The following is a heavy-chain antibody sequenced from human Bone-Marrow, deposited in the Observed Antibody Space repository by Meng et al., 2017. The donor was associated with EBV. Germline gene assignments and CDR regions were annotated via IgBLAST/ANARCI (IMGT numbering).Heavy chain of an antibody. CDR2: ISSSSSYI. CDR1: GLTFSSYS. J-gene: IGHJ4*02. CDR3: ARDVGGGDRLDY. V-gene: IGHV3-21*01. D-gene: IGHD2-21*02. Sequence: EVRVGEAGGGLVKPGGPLTPSCAASGLTFSSYSMNWVRQAPGKGLEWVSSISSSSSYIYYADSVKGRFTISRDNAKNSLYLQMNSLRAEDTAVYYCARDVGGGDRLDYWGQGTLVTVSS.